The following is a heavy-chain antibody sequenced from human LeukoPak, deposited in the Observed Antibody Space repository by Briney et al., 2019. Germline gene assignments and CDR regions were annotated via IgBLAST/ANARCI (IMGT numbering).Heavy chain of an antibody. CDR2: ISFDGSNE. CDR3: ARCYNYDFGDNVGDSYYYMHV. CDR1: GFTFSAYA. V-gene: IGHV3-30*04. J-gene: IGHJ6*03. D-gene: IGHD3-10*01. Sequence: AGGSLRLSCAASGFTFSAYAMHWVRQAPGKGLEWVAVISFDGSNEYYADSVKGRFTISRDNSKNTLYLQMNSLRAEDTAVYYCARCYNYDFGDNVGDSYYYMHVWGKGTTVTVSS.